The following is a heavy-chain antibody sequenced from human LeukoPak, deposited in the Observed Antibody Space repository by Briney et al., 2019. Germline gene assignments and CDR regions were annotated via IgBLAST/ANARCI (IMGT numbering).Heavy chain of an antibody. CDR2: IYYDGNT. Sequence: SETLSLTCAVSGDSISTSAYYWDWSRQPPGKVLEWIGNIYYDGNTRYNPSLKSRVTISVDRSKNQFSLKLSSVTVADTAVYYCARRYYYGSGSPEYWGQGSLVTVSS. D-gene: IGHD3-10*01. CDR3: ARRYYYGSGSPEY. CDR1: GDSISTSAYY. V-gene: IGHV4-39*01. J-gene: IGHJ4*02.